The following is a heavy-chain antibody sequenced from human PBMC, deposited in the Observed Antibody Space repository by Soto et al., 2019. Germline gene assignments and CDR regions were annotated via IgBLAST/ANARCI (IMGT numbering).Heavy chain of an antibody. Sequence: AASVKVSCKASGGTFSSYAISWVRQAPGQGLEWMGGIIPIFGTANYTQKFQGRVTITADESTSTAYMELSSLRSEDTAVYYCASGSTMGREPEYYYYGMDVWGQGSTVPVSS. D-gene: IGHD3-10*01. V-gene: IGHV1-69*13. CDR1: GGTFSSYA. CDR3: ASGSTMGREPEYYYYGMDV. CDR2: IIPIFGTA. J-gene: IGHJ6*02.